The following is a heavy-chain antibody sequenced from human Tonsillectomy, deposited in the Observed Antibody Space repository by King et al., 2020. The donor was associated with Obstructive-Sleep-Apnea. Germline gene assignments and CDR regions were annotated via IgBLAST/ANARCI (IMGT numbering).Heavy chain of an antibody. Sequence: QLVESGAEVKKTGSSVKVSCKASGYTFTYRYLHWVRQAPGQALEWMGWITPFNGNTNYAQKFQDRVTITRDRSMSTAYMELSSLRSEDTAMYYCASGGNCGGDCYPFDYWGQGTLVTVSS. D-gene: IGHD2-21*02. CDR3: ASGGNCGGDCYPFDY. V-gene: IGHV1-45*02. CDR1: GYTFTYRY. J-gene: IGHJ4*02. CDR2: ITPFNGNT.